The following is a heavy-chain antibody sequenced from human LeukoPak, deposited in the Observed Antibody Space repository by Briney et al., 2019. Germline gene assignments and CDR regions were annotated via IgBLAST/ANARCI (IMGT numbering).Heavy chain of an antibody. D-gene: IGHD4-23*01. J-gene: IGHJ5*02. CDR2: INPNSGNT. V-gene: IGHV1-8*01. CDR1: GYTFTGYD. Sequence: ASVKVSSTASGYTFTGYDINWVRQATGQGLEWMGWINPNSGNTGYAQKFQGRVTMTRNTSISTAYMELSRLRSEDTAVYYCASYGGNSGSPAWGQGTLVTVSS. CDR3: ASYGGNSGSPA.